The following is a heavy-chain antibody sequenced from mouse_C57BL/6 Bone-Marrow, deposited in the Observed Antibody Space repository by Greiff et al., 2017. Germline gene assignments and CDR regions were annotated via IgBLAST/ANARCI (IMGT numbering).Heavy chain of an antibody. Sequence: QVQLQQPGAELVKPGASVKLSCTASGYTFTSYWMHWVKQRPGRGLEWIGRIDPNSGGTKYNEQFKSNATLTVDKPSSTAYMQVSSLTSEDAAVYYCASSSYFDYWGQGTTLTVSS. CDR2: IDPNSGGT. V-gene: IGHV1-72*01. D-gene: IGHD1-1*01. J-gene: IGHJ2*01. CDR1: GYTFTSYW. CDR3: ASSSYFDY.